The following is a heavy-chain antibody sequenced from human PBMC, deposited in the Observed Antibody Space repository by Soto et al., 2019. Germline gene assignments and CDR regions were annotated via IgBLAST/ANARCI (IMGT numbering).Heavy chain of an antibody. Sequence: ASVKVSCKASGGTFSSYAISWVRQAPGQGLEWMGGIIPIFGTANYAQKFQGRVTITADESTSTAYMELSSLRSEDTAVYYCASYEVVAATTYYGMDVWGQGTTVTVSS. CDR2: IIPIFGTA. D-gene: IGHD2-15*01. CDR3: ASYEVVAATTYYGMDV. V-gene: IGHV1-69*13. J-gene: IGHJ6*02. CDR1: GGTFSSYA.